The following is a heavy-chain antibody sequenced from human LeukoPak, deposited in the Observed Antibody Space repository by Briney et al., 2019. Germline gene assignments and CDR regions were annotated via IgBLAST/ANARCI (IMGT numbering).Heavy chain of an antibody. CDR1: GFTFSTYT. D-gene: IGHD4-17*01. CDR3: AKGGGYSGDYVSAY. Sequence: GGSLRLSCTASGFTFSTYTMHWVRQAPGKGLEWVSSISSSSYYIYYADAVKGRFTISRDNSKNTLYLQMNSLRAADTAVYYCAKGGGYSGDYVSAYWGQGTLVTVSS. CDR2: ISSSSYYI. J-gene: IGHJ4*02. V-gene: IGHV3-21*04.